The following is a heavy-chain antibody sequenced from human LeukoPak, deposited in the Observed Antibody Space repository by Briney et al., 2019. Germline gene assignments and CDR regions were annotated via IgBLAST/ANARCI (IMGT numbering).Heavy chain of an antibody. CDR2: IIPIFGTA. CDR1: GGTFSSYA. Sequence: ASVKVSCKASGGTFSSYAISWVRQAPGQGLEWMGGIIPIFGTANYAQKFQGRVTITADESTSTAYMELSSLRSEDTAVYYCARDDGDYGEDKGYFDYWGQGTLVTVSS. V-gene: IGHV1-69*01. D-gene: IGHD4-17*01. CDR3: ARDDGDYGEDKGYFDY. J-gene: IGHJ4*02.